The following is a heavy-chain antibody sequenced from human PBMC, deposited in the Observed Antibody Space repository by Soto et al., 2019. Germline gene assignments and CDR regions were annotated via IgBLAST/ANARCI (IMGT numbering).Heavy chain of an antibody. J-gene: IGHJ4*02. CDR2: INAGNGNT. CDR1: GYTFTSYA. CDR3: ARVNAYYDFWSGYYYFDY. D-gene: IGHD3-3*01. V-gene: IGHV1-3*01. Sequence: GASVKVSCKASGYTFTSYAMHWVRQAPGQRLEWMGWINAGNGNTKYSQKFQGRVTITRDTSASTAYMELSSLRSEDTAVYYCARVNAYYDFWSGYYYFDYWGQGTLVTVSS.